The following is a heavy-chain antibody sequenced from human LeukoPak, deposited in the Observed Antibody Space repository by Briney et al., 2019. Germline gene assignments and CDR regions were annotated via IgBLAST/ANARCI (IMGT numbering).Heavy chain of an antibody. CDR2: IYHSGST. J-gene: IGHJ5*02. Sequence: SETLSLTCAVSGGSISSSKWWSWVRQPPGKGLEWIGEIYHSGSTNYNPSLKSRVTISVDKSKNQFSLKLSSVTAADTAVYYCATSYSTVTYRRSNWFDPWGQGTLVTVSS. D-gene: IGHD4-17*01. CDR3: ATSYSTVTYRRSNWFDP. CDR1: GGSISSSKW. V-gene: IGHV4-4*02.